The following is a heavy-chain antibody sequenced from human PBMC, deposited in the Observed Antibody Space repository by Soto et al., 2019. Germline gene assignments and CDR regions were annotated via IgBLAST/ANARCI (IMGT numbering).Heavy chain of an antibody. CDR3: AKGDTAMAPDY. Sequence: QVQMVETGGGVVQPGRSLRLSCAASGFTFSGYGMHWVRQAPGKGLEWVAVISYDGSNKYYADSVKGRFTISRDNSKNTLYLQMNSLRAEDTGVYYCAKGDTAMAPDYWGQGTLVTVSS. CDR2: ISYDGSNK. CDR1: GFTFSGYG. V-gene: IGHV3-30*18. D-gene: IGHD5-18*01. J-gene: IGHJ4*02.